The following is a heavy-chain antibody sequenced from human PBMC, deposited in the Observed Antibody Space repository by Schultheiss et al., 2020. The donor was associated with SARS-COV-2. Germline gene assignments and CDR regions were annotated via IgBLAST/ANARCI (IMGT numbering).Heavy chain of an antibody. V-gene: IGHV4-34*01. CDR2: IYHSGST. J-gene: IGHJ4*02. CDR3: ARVRRTTVTTWSFDY. D-gene: IGHD4-17*01. Sequence: SETLSLTCAVYGGSFSGYYWNWIRQPPGKGLEWIGYIYHSGSTNYNPSLKSRVTMSVDTSKNQFSLKLSSVTAADTAVYYCARVRRTTVTTWSFDYWGQGTLVTVSS. CDR1: GGSFSGYY.